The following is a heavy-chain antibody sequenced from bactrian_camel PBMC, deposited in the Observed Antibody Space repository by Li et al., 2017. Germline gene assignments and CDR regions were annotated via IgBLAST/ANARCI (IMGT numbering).Heavy chain of an antibody. D-gene: IGHD2*01. CDR3: AAESHPLVVVVTNLPDRCEY. CDR1: IYINYC. J-gene: IGHJ4*01. V-gene: IGHV3S53*01. Sequence: HVQLVESGGGSVQAGGSLRLSCAASIYINYCMAWFRQALGKEREGVATIDRDGSTMYADSVKGRFTISKDNADDILHLQMNSLQFEDTAVYYCAAESHPLVVVVTNLPDRCEYFGQGTQVTVS. CDR2: IDRDGST.